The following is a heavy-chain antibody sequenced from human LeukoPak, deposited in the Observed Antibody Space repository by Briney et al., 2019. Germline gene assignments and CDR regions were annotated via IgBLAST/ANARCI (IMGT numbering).Heavy chain of an antibody. CDR3: ARGSRVPAYYYYGMDV. CDR1: GFTFSSCE. Sequence: GGSLRLSCAASGFTFSSCEMNWVRQAPGKGLEWVSYISSSGSTIYYADSVKGRFTISRDNAKNSLYLQMNSLRAEDTAVYYCARGSRVPAYYYYGMDVWGQGTTVTVSS. CDR2: ISSSGSTI. J-gene: IGHJ6*02. D-gene: IGHD2-2*01. V-gene: IGHV3-48*03.